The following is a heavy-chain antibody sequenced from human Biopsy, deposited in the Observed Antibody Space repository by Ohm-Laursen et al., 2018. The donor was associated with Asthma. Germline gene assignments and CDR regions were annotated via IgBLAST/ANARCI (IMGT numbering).Heavy chain of an antibody. CDR3: ARAVDYSHYYGIDV. D-gene: IGHD3-10*01. V-gene: IGHV1-18*01. J-gene: IGHJ6*02. CDR1: GYTFNSAG. Sequence: ASVKVSCKTSGYTFNSAGTTRVRQAPGQGLEWMGWISVYNGNTKVAQKLQDRVTMITDTSTSTAYMELRSLRSDDTAVYFCARAVDYSHYYGIDVWGQGTTVTVS. CDR2: ISVYNGNT.